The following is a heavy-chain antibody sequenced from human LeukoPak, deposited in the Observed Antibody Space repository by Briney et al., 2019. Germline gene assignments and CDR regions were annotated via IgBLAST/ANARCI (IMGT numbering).Heavy chain of an antibody. CDR3: ARDKGYGDYAPFDY. D-gene: IGHD4-17*01. V-gene: IGHV4-4*07. CDR1: GGSISSYY. CDR2: IYTSWST. Sequence: SETLSLTCTVSGGSISSYYWSWIRQPAGKGLEWIGRIYTSWSTNYNPSLKRRVTMSVDTSKNQFSLKLSSVTAADTAVYYCARDKGYGDYAPFDYWGQGTLVTVSS. J-gene: IGHJ4*02.